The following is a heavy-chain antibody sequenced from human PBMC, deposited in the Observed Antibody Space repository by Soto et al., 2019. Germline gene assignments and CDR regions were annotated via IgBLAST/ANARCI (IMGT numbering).Heavy chain of an antibody. V-gene: IGHV5-10-1*01. J-gene: IGHJ5*01. D-gene: IGHD2-2*01. Sequence: GASLKISCTGFGYTFTTFWISWVRQMPGRGLEWMGRIDPRDSYTNYRPSFQDNVTISGAKSISTVYLQWSSLKASDTALYHCARVHCGSSTWDSWFGSWGRVTLGIVSS. CDR3: ARVHCGSSTWDSWFGS. CDR2: IDPRDSYT. CDR1: GYTFTTFW.